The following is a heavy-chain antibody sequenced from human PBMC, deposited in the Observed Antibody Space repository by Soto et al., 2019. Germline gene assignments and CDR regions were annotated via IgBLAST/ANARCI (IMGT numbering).Heavy chain of an antibody. CDR3: ARDHIVVVVADPNYYGMDV. CDR1: GGTFSSYA. J-gene: IGHJ6*02. CDR2: IIPIFGTA. D-gene: IGHD2-15*01. V-gene: IGHV1-69*01. Sequence: QVQLVQSGAEVKKPGSSVKVSCKASGGTFSSYAISWVRQAPGQGLEWMGGIIPIFGTANYAQKFQGRVTITADEYTSTAYMELSSLRSEDTAVYYCARDHIVVVVADPNYYGMDVWGQGTTVTVSS.